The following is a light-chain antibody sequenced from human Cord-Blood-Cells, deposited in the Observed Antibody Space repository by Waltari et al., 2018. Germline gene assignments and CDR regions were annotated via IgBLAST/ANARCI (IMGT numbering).Light chain of an antibody. Sequence: DIVMTQSPLSLPVTPGEPASISCRSSQSLLQSNGYNYLDWYLQKPGQSPQLLIYLGSNRASGVPDRFSGSGSGTDFTLKISRVEAEDVEVYYCMQALQTPYTFGQGTKLEIK. CDR2: LGS. CDR3: MQALQTPYT. V-gene: IGKV2-28*01. CDR1: QSLLQSNGYNY. J-gene: IGKJ2*01.